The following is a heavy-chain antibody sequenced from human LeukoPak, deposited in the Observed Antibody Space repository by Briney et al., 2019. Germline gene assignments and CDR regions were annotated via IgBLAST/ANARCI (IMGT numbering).Heavy chain of an antibody. J-gene: IGHJ4*02. CDR2: IKQDGIEK. CDR3: AREWGGFDY. CDR1: GFTLSNHW. Sequence: GGSLRLSCVASGFTLSNHWMIWVRQAPGKGLECVANIKQDGIEKYYLDSVKGRFTISRDNAKNSVYLQMNSLSVEDTAVYYCAREWGGFDYWGQGTLVTVSS. V-gene: IGHV3-7*01. D-gene: IGHD3-10*01.